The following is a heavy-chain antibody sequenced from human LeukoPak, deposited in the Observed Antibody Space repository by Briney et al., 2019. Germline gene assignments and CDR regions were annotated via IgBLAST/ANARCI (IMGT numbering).Heavy chain of an antibody. Sequence: SETLSLTCTVSGGSISSGRYYGSWIRQPAGKGLEWIGRIYTSGSTNYNPSLKSRVTISVDTSKNQFSLKLSSVTAADTAVYYCARENRGSTSWEKNYYYYMDVWGKGTTVTVSS. CDR1: GGSISSGRYY. CDR2: IYTSGST. J-gene: IGHJ6*03. CDR3: ARENRGSTSWEKNYYYYMDV. V-gene: IGHV4-61*02. D-gene: IGHD2-2*01.